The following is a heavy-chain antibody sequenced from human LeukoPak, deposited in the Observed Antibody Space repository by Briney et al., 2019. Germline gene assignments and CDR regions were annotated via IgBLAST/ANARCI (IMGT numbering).Heavy chain of an antibody. CDR3: ARVIAVAGLGWFDP. Sequence: NPSETLSLTCTVSGGSISSSSYYWGWIRRPPGKGLEWIGSIYYSGSTYYNPSLRSRVTIAVDTSTTQFSLKLSSVTAADTAVYSCARVIAVAGLGWFDPWGQGTLVTVSS. CDR1: GGSISSSSYY. J-gene: IGHJ5*02. D-gene: IGHD6-19*01. CDR2: IYYSGST. V-gene: IGHV4-39*01.